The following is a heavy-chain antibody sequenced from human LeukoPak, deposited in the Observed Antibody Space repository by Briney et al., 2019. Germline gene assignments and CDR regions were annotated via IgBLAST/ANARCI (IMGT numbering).Heavy chain of an antibody. Sequence: SETLSLTCAVYGGSFSGYYWSWIRQPPGKGLEWIGEINHSGSTNYNPSLKSRVTISVDTSKNQFSLKVTSVTAADTAAYYCARPAKTGYYWYFDLWGRGTLVTVSS. CDR1: GGSFSGYY. V-gene: IGHV4-34*01. J-gene: IGHJ2*01. CDR2: INHSGST. D-gene: IGHD3-9*01. CDR3: ARPAKTGYYWYFDL.